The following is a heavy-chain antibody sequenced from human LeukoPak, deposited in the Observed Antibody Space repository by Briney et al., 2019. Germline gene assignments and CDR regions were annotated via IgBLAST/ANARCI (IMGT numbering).Heavy chain of an antibody. Sequence: SVKVSCKASGGIFSSYAISWVRQAPGRGLEWMGGIIPIFGTANYAQKFQGRVTITADESTSTAHMELSSLRSEDTAVYYCARDQGRGYSYGLAYWGQGTLVTVSS. D-gene: IGHD5-18*01. CDR3: ARDQGRGYSYGLAY. J-gene: IGHJ4*02. CDR2: IIPIFGTA. V-gene: IGHV1-69*01. CDR1: GGIFSSYA.